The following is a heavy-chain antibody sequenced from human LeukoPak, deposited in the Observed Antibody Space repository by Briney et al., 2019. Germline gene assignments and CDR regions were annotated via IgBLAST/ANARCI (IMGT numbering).Heavy chain of an antibody. V-gene: IGHV4-39*07. Sequence: SETLSLTCTVSGGSISSSSYYWGWIRQPPGKGLEWIGSIYYSGSTYYNPSLKSRVTISVDTSKNQFSLKLSSVTAADTAVYYCARFRVRVVVPAAPLYYFDYWGQGTLVTVSS. CDR2: IYYSGST. J-gene: IGHJ4*02. CDR3: ARFRVRVVVPAAPLYYFDY. D-gene: IGHD2-2*01. CDR1: GGSISSSSYY.